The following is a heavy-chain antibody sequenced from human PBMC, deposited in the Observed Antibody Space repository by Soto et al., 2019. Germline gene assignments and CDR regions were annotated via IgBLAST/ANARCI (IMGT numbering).Heavy chain of an antibody. CDR1: GGSISSGGYY. CDR3: ARDNVAVAGTQFDY. CDR2: IYYSGST. V-gene: IGHV4-31*03. Sequence: QVQLQESGPGLVKPSQTLSLTCTVSGGSISSGGYYWSWIRQHPGKGLEWIGYIYYSGSTYYNPSLKSRVTXXVXTXXNQFSLKLSSVTAADTAVYYCARDNVAVAGTQFDYWGQGTLVTVSS. J-gene: IGHJ4*02. D-gene: IGHD6-19*01.